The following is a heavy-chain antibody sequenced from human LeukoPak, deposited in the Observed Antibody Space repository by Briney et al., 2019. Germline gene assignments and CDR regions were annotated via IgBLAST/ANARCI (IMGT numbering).Heavy chain of an antibody. CDR2: ITDEGSNK. Sequence: PGGSLRLSCAASGFTFSTYGMHWVRQAPSKGLEWVTFITDEGSNKYYTDSVKGRFTISRDNSKNTLYLQMNSLRAEDTAVYYCARHLSGITGYTYGRGIDYWGQGTLVTVSS. CDR1: GFTFSTYG. J-gene: IGHJ4*02. V-gene: IGHV3-30*12. CDR3: ARHLSGITGYTYGRGIDY. D-gene: IGHD5-18*01.